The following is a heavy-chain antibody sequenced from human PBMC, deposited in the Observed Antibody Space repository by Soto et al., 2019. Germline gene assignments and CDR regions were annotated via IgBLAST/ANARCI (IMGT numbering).Heavy chain of an antibody. V-gene: IGHV5-10-1*04. Sequence: PGESLKISCKASGYSFTSYWISWVRQMPGKGLEWMGRIDPSDSYIDYSPSFQGQVTIAVDKSTTTAYLQWSSVKASDTAIYYCARLEKLQPSNGLDIWGQGTMVTVSS. J-gene: IGHJ3*02. CDR1: GYSFTSYW. CDR2: IDPSDSYI. CDR3: ARLEKLQPSNGLDI.